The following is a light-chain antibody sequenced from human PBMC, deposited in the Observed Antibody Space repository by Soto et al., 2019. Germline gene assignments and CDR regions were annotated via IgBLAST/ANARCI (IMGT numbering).Light chain of an antibody. V-gene: IGKV1-39*01. CDR2: AAF. CDR3: QQNYTTTIT. Sequence: IQMTQSPSSLSASLGDRVTITCRASQSISGSLNWYQQKPGKAPKLLIYAAFSLQSGVPSRFSGSGSGTDGTITISSLQQEDGATYYCQQNYTTTITFGQGTRLEIK. J-gene: IGKJ5*01. CDR1: QSISGS.